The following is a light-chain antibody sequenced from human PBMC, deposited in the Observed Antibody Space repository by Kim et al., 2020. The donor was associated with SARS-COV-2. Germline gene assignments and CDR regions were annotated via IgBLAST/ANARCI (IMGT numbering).Light chain of an antibody. CDR3: NSRDSNHNVV. CDR2: GKN. CDR1: SRRSYY. J-gene: IGLJ2*01. V-gene: IGLV3-19*01. Sequence: VALGQTVRITCQGDSRRSYYATWYQQKPGQAPILVIYGKNNRPSGIPDRFSGSSSGNTASLTITGTQAGDEADYYCNSRDSNHNVVFGGGTQLTVL.